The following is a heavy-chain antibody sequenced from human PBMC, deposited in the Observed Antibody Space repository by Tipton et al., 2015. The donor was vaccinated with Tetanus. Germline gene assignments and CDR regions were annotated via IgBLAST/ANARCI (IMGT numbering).Heavy chain of an antibody. CDR2: INPSGGRT. CDR1: GYTFTTYY. Sequence: QSGAEVKKPGASVKVSCKASGYTFTTYYVHWVRQAPGQGLEWMGIINPSGGRTSYAQEFQGRVTMTRDTSASTVHMELRSLRSEDTAVYYCARGGGWFGENRTPYNWFDPWGQGTLVTVSS. J-gene: IGHJ5*02. V-gene: IGHV1-46*01. D-gene: IGHD3-10*01. CDR3: ARGGGWFGENRTPYNWFDP.